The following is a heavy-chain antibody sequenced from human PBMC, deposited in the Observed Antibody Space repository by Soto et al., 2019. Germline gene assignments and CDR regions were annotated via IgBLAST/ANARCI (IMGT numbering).Heavy chain of an antibody. J-gene: IGHJ6*02. CDR1: GYTFTSYY. V-gene: IGHV1-46*01. D-gene: IGHD7-27*01. CDR2: INPSGGST. CDR3: ARAPNWGSGEPTGYYYYGMDV. Sequence: ASVKVSCKASGYTFTSYYMHWVRQAPGQGLEWMGIINPSGGSTSYAQKFQGRVTMTRDTSTSTAYMELSSLRSEDTAVYYCARAPNWGSGEPTGYYYYGMDVWGQGTTVTVSS.